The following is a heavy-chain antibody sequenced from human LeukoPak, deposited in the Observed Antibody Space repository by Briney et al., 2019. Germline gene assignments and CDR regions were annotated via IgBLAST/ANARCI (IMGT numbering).Heavy chain of an antibody. D-gene: IGHD5-18*01. CDR1: GGSISSSSYY. CDR3: ARESRTGYSLGD. CDR2: IYYSGST. V-gene: IGHV4-39*07. Sequence: PSETLSLTCTVSGGSISSSSYYWGWIRQPPGKGLEWIGSIYYSGSTYYNPSLKSRVTISVDTSKNQFSLKLSSVTAADTAVYYCARESRTGYSLGDWGQGTLVTVSS. J-gene: IGHJ4*02.